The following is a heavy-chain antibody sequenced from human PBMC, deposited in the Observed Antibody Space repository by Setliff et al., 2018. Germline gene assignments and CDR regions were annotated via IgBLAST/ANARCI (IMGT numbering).Heavy chain of an antibody. J-gene: IGHJ2*01. CDR1: NYSISSGYY. Sequence: SETLSLTCDVSNYSISSGYYWGWVRQPPGKGLEWIATIYYGGGTYYNPSLKSRVTISSDMSKNQFSLRLNSVTAADTAVYFCARHRRPDYGDFISWYFDLWGRGTLVTVSS. V-gene: IGHV4-38-2*01. D-gene: IGHD4-17*01. CDR2: IYYGGGT. CDR3: ARHRRPDYGDFISWYFDL.